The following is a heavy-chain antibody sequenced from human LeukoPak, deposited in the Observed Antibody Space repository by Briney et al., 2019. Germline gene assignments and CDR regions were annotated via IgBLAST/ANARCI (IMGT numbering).Heavy chain of an antibody. CDR3: AKLDSITMIVVVKSFDY. D-gene: IGHD3-22*01. Sequence: GGSLRLSCAASGFTVSSNYMSWVRQAPGRGLEWVSLIYSGGTTYYADSVKGRFTISRDNSKNTLYLQMNSLRAGDAAVYYCAKLDSITMIVVVKSFDYWGQGTLVTVSS. J-gene: IGHJ4*02. V-gene: IGHV3-53*01. CDR2: IYSGGTT. CDR1: GFTVSSNY.